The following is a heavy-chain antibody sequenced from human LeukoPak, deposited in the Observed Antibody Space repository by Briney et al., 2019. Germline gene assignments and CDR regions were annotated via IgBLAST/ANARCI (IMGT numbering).Heavy chain of an antibody. CDR2: IYTSGST. CDR3: AREYYYDSSGYRRLGAFDI. V-gene: IGHV4-4*07. J-gene: IGHJ3*02. Sequence: SETLSLTCTVSGGSISSYYWSWIRQPAGKGLEWIGRIYTSGSTNYNPSLKSRVTMSVDTSKNQFSLKLSSVTAADTDVYYCAREYYYDSSGYRRLGAFDIWGQGTMVTVSS. D-gene: IGHD3-22*01. CDR1: GGSISSYY.